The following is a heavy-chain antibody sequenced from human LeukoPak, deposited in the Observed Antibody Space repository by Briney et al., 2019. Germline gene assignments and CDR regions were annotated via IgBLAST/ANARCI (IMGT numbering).Heavy chain of an antibody. CDR2: IYYSGST. CDR3: AAQRRIWRLRSYYYGMDV. V-gene: IGHV4-59*01. D-gene: IGHD5-12*01. Sequence: SETLSLTCTVSGGSIRSYYWSRIRQPPGEGLGWIGYIYYSGSTNYNPSLKSRVTISVDTSKNQFSLKLSSVTAADTAVYYCAAQRRIWRLRSYYYGMDVWGQGTTVTVSS. J-gene: IGHJ6*02. CDR1: GGSIRSYY.